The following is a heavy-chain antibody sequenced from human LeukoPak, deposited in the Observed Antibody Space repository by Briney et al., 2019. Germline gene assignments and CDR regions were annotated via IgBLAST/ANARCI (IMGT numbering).Heavy chain of an antibody. CDR2: INSDGSST. V-gene: IGHV3-74*01. Sequence: GGSLRLSCAASGFTFSSYWMHWVRQAPGKGLVWVSRINSDGSSTSYADSVKGRFTIFRDNAKNTLYLQMNSLRAEDTAVYYCASSLGDYGGLGYWGQGTLVTVSS. J-gene: IGHJ4*02. D-gene: IGHD4-17*01. CDR1: GFTFSSYW. CDR3: ASSLGDYGGLGY.